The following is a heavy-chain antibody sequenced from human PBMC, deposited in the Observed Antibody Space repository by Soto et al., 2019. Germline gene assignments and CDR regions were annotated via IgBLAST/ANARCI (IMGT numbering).Heavy chain of an antibody. CDR2: IYYSGST. V-gene: IGHV4-31*03. CDR1: VGSISSGGYY. D-gene: IGHD2-21*02. CDR3: ARVCGGDCHNAFDI. J-gene: IGHJ3*02. Sequence: QVQLQESGPGLVKPSQTLALTCTVSVGSISSGGYYWSWIRQHPGKGLEWIGYIYYSGSTYYNPSLKSRVTISVDTSKHQFSLKLSSVTAADTAVYYCARVCGGDCHNAFDIWGQGTMVTVSS.